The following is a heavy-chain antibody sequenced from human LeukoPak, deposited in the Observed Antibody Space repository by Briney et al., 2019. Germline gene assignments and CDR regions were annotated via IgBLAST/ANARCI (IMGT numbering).Heavy chain of an antibody. J-gene: IGHJ4*02. CDR3: VRIPFDY. CDR2: ISDTGNTI. Sequence: GGSLRLSCAASGFTFSDYYMTWIRQVPGKGLEFVSFISDTGNTIYYADSVKGRFTVSRDNAKNSLNLHMNSLRAEDTAVYYCVRIPFDYWGQGSLVTVSS. V-gene: IGHV3-11*01. CDR1: GFTFSDYY.